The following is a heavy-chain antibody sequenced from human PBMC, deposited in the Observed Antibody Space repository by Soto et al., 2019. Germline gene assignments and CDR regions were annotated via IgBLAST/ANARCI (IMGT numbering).Heavy chain of an antibody. D-gene: IGHD6-13*01. Sequence: EVQLLESGGGLVQPGGSLRLSCAASGFTFSSYAMSWVRQAPGKGLEWVSAISGSGGSTYYADSVKGRFTISRDNSKNTLYLQMNSLRAEDTAVYYCAKNGRGRIAAAPYYYYGMDVWGQGTTVTVSS. CDR2: ISGSGGST. V-gene: IGHV3-23*01. CDR1: GFTFSSYA. CDR3: AKNGRGRIAAAPYYYYGMDV. J-gene: IGHJ6*02.